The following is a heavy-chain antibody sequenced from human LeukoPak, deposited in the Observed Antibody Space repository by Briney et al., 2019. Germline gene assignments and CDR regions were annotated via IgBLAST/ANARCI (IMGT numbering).Heavy chain of an antibody. D-gene: IGHD6-6*01. CDR1: GFTFSSYA. J-gene: IGHJ3*02. Sequence: GGSLRLSCAASGFTFSSYAIHWVRQAPGRGLEWAAVISYDGSNKYYADSVKGRFTISRDNSKNTLYLQMNSLRAEDTAVYYCARDRQLVGLLDAFDIWGQGTMVTVSS. V-gene: IGHV3-30-3*01. CDR3: ARDRQLVGLLDAFDI. CDR2: ISYDGSNK.